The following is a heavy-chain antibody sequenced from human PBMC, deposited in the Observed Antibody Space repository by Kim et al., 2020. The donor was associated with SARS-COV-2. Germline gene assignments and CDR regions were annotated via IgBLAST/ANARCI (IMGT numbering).Heavy chain of an antibody. J-gene: IGHJ4*01. Sequence: GGSLRLSCGASGFAFRTYWMHWVRQAPGEGLVWVSWINPDGSTTYYADSVKGRFTISRDNAKNTLYLQMNSLRAEDTAVYYCAILASAGTPNTRIFDYWG. CDR1: GFAFRTYW. CDR2: INPDGSTT. D-gene: IGHD6-13*01. V-gene: IGHV3-74*01. CDR3: AILASAGTPNTRIFDY.